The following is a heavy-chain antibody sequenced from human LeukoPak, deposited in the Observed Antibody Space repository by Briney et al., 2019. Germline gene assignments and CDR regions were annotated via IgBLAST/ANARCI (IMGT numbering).Heavy chain of an antibody. V-gene: IGHV3-74*01. CDR1: GFTFSTYW. CDR2: INSDGSNT. CDR3: ARGRYYFEY. D-gene: IGHD4-17*01. J-gene: IGHJ4*02. Sequence: GGSLRLSCAASGFTFSTYWMHWVRQAPWKGLVCVSRINSDGSNTSYADSVKGRFTISRDNAKNTLYLQMNNLRAEDTAVYYCARGRYYFEYWGQGTLVTASS.